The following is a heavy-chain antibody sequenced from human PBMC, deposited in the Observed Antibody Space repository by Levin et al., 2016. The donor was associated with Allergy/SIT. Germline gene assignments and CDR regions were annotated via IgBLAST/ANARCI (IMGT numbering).Heavy chain of an antibody. Sequence: WIRQPPGKGLEWIGYIYYSGSTNYNPSLKSRVTISVDTSKNQFSLKLSSVTAADTAVYYCARVGGRYQLPLNWFDPWGQGTLVTVSS. CDR3: ARVGGRYQLPLNWFDP. V-gene: IGHV4-59*08. CDR2: IYYSGST. J-gene: IGHJ5*02. D-gene: IGHD2-2*01.